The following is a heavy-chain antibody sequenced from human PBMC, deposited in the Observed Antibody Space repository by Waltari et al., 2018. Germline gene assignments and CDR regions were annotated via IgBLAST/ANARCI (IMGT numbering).Heavy chain of an antibody. CDR2: INHSGST. Sequence: QVQLQQWGAGLLKPSETLSLTCAVYGGSFSGYYWSWIRQPPGKGLEWIGEINHSGSTNYNQSLKSRVTISVDTSKNQFSLKLSSVTAADTAVYYCARVRRYCGGDYPYYFDYWGQGTLVTVSS. J-gene: IGHJ4*02. V-gene: IGHV4-34*01. CDR1: GGSFSGYY. D-gene: IGHD2-21*01. CDR3: ARVRRYCGGDYPYYFDY.